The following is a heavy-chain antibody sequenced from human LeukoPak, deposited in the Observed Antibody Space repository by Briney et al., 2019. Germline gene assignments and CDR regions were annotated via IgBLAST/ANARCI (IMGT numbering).Heavy chain of an antibody. CDR2: INPSGGST. CDR1: GYTFTNYY. CDR3: ARDSEQFLSGNYHGSLDY. Sequence: ASVKVSCKASGYTFTNYYVHWVRQAPGQGLEWMGIINPSGGSTSYAQKFQGRVTMTRDMFTSTVYMELSSLRSEDTAVYYCARDSEQFLSGNYHGSLDYWGQGTLVTVSS. J-gene: IGHJ4*02. D-gene: IGHD1-26*01. V-gene: IGHV1-46*01.